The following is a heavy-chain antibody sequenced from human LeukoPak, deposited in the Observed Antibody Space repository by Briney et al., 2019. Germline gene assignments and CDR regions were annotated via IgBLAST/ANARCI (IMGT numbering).Heavy chain of an antibody. J-gene: IGHJ4*02. Sequence: AGGSLRLSCAASGFTFRVYYMAWIRQAPGKGLELLSFISGSGDVIKYVDSVRGRFTISRDNAKNSLYLQMDSLRGDDTAVYYCAREHWGMPDHWGQGTLVTVSP. D-gene: IGHD3-16*01. CDR2: ISGSGDVI. V-gene: IGHV3-11*01. CDR3: AREHWGMPDH. CDR1: GFTFRVYY.